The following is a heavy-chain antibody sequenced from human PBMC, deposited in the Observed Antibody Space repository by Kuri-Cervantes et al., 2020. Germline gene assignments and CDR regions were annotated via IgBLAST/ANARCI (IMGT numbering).Heavy chain of an antibody. D-gene: IGHD3-22*01. Sequence: GGSLRLSCAASGFTFDDYAMHWVRQAPGKGLGWVSGISWNSGSIGYADSVKGRFTISRDNAKNSLYLQMNSLRAEDTAVYYCARDEYYYDSSGYSLPYWGQGTLVTVSS. J-gene: IGHJ4*02. CDR1: GFTFDDYA. CDR2: ISWNSGSI. CDR3: ARDEYYYDSSGYSLPY. V-gene: IGHV3-9*01.